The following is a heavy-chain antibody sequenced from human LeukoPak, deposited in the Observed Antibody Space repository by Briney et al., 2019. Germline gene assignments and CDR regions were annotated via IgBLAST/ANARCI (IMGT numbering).Heavy chain of an antibody. CDR1: GGTFSSYA. D-gene: IGHD3-10*01. Sequence: SVKVSCKASGGTFSSYAISWVRQAPGQGLEWMGGIIPIFGAANYAQKFQGRVTITADESTSTAYMELSSLRSEDTAVYYCAKSSGSYCNQGYYYYGMDVWGKGTTVTASS. CDR3: AKSSGSYCNQGYYYYGMDV. V-gene: IGHV1-69*13. J-gene: IGHJ6*04. CDR2: IIPIFGAA.